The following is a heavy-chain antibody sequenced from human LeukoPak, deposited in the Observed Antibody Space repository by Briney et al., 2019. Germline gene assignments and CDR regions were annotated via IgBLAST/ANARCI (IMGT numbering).Heavy chain of an antibody. Sequence: GGSLRLSCAASGFTFSSYAMSWVRQAPGKGLEWVSAITFSAGTAYYADSVKGRFTISRDNSKNTLYLQMNSLRAEDTAVYYCARYDTGLDYWGQGTLVTVSS. J-gene: IGHJ4*02. CDR3: ARYDTGLDY. CDR1: GFTFSSYA. V-gene: IGHV3-23*01. D-gene: IGHD3-22*01. CDR2: ITFSAGTA.